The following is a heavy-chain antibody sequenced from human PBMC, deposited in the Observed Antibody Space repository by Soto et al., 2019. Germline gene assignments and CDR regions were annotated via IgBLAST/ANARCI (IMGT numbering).Heavy chain of an antibody. CDR2: INHSGST. Sequence: SATLSLTCAVYGGSFSGYYWSWIRQPPGKGLEWIGEINHSGSTNYNPSLKSRVTISVDTSKNQFSLKLSSVTAADTAVYYCARRRGYSYGSNWFDPWGQGTLVTVSS. V-gene: IGHV4-34*01. CDR3: ARRRGYSYGSNWFDP. J-gene: IGHJ5*02. D-gene: IGHD5-18*01. CDR1: GGSFSGYY.